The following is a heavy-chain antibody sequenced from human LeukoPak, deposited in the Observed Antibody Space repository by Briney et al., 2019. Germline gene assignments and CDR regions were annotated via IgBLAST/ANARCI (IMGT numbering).Heavy chain of an antibody. Sequence: GGSLRLSCAASGFTFSSYWMHCVRQAPGKGLVWISRINSDGSSTVYADSVKGRFTISRDNAKNTLYLQMNSLRAEDTAMYYCTRDVPGQLGGLDCWGQGTLVTVSS. D-gene: IGHD6-6*01. CDR3: TRDVPGQLGGLDC. J-gene: IGHJ4*02. CDR2: INSDGSST. CDR1: GFTFSSYW. V-gene: IGHV3-74*01.